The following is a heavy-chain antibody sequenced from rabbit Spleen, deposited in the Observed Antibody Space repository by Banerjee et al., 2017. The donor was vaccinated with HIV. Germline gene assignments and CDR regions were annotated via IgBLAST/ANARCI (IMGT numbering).Heavy chain of an antibody. CDR3: ARVSETSGWGEDL. CDR2: IYSVIDYT. J-gene: IGHJ6*01. V-gene: IGHV1S40*01. CDR1: GFSFSSGYD. D-gene: IGHD4-1*01. Sequence: QSLEESGGGLVKPEGSLTLTCTASGFSFSSGYDMCWVRQAPGKGLEWIGSIYSVIDYTYYASWVKGRFTISKTSSTTVTLQMTSLTVADTATYFCARVSETSGWGEDLWGPGTLVTVS.